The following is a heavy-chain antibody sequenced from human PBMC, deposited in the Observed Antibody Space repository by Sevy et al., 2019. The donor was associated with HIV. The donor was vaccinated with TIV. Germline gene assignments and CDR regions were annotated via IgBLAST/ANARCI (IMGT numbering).Heavy chain of an antibody. CDR2: IYPGDSET. CDR3: ARFYDSSGHFPSDY. V-gene: IGHV5-51*01. CDR1: GYSFTNYW. D-gene: IGHD3-22*01. J-gene: IGHJ4*02. Sequence: GESLKISCKGSGYSFTNYWIAWVRQMPGKGLEWMGIIYPGDSETRYSPSFQGLVTISADKSISTAYLHWSSLKASDTAMYYCARFYDSSGHFPSDYWGQGTLVTVSS.